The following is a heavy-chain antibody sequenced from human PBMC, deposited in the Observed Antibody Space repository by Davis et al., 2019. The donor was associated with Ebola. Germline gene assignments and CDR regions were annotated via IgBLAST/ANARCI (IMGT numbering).Heavy chain of an antibody. D-gene: IGHD1-26*01. CDR1: GFTFSSYG. CDR3: AKDHLSGSYYFDY. V-gene: IGHV3-30*18. Sequence: GGSLRLSCAASGFTFSSYGMHWVRQAPGKGLEWVAVISYDGSNKYYADSVKGRFTISRDNSKNTLYLQMNSLRAEDTAVYYCAKDHLSGSYYFDYWGQGTLVTVSS. CDR2: ISYDGSNK. J-gene: IGHJ4*02.